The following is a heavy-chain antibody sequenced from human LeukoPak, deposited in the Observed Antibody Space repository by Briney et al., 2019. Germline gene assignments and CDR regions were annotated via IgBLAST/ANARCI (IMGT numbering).Heavy chain of an antibody. CDR2: ISWNSGSI. D-gene: IGHD4-17*01. Sequence: SLRLSCVASGFTFDDYAMHWVRQAPGKGLEWVSGISWNSGSIAYADSVKGRFTISRDNAKNSLYLQMNSLRAEDTALYFCAKDTHSIVTTTLDYWGQGTLVTVSS. V-gene: IGHV3-9*01. CDR3: AKDTHSIVTTTLDY. CDR1: GFTFDDYA. J-gene: IGHJ4*02.